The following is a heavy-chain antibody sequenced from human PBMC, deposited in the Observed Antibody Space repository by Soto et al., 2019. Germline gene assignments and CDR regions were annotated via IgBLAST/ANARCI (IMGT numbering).Heavy chain of an antibody. CDR1: GGSVSSGSYY. Sequence: KTSETLSLTCTVSGGSVSSGSYYWSWIRQPPGKGLEWIGYIYYSGSTNYNPSLKSRVTISVDTSKNQFSLKLSSVTAADTAVYYCARGPPSPPYYGMDVWGQGTTVTVS. CDR2: IYYSGST. J-gene: IGHJ6*02. V-gene: IGHV4-61*01. CDR3: ARGPPSPPYYGMDV.